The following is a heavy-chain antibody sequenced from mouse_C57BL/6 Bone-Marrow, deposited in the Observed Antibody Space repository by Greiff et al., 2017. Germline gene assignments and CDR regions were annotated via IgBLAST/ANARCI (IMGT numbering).Heavy chain of an antibody. CDR2: IYPGDGDT. CDR3: ARAHYYCSRPDCFDY. J-gene: IGHJ2*01. V-gene: IGHV1-80*01. D-gene: IGHD1-1*01. Sequence: QVQLQQPGAELVKPGASVKISCKASGYAFSSYWMNWVKQRPGKGLEWIGQIYPGDGDTNYNGKLKGKATLTADKSSSTAYMQLSSLTSEDSAVYFCARAHYYCSRPDCFDYWGQGTTLTVSA. CDR1: GYAFSSYW.